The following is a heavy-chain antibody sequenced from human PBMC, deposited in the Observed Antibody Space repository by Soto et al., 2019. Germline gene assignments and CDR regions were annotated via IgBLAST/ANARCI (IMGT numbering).Heavy chain of an antibody. CDR1: GFSINNGGVG. Sequence: QITLKESGQPLVKPTQTLTLVCTLSGFSINNGGVGVGWIRQPPGKAPEWLALLYWNDDAWYSPSLRYRLSVTKDSSKNQVVLTMPHMATVDAGTFYSAKRHALNNNLFFDQWGQGALVTVSS. CDR2: LYWNDDA. V-gene: IGHV2-5*01. D-gene: IGHD1-1*01. CDR3: AKRHALNNNLFFDQ. J-gene: IGHJ4*02.